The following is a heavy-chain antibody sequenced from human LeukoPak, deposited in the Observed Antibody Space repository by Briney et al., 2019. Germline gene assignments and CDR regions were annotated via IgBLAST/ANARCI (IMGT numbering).Heavy chain of an antibody. Sequence: PSGTLSLTCAVSGGSISSSNWWSWVRQPPGKGLEWIREIYHSGSTNYNPSLKSRVTISVDKSKNQFSLKLSSVTAADTAVYYCARERRVVITPYYYYYMDVWGKGTTVTVSS. V-gene: IGHV4-4*02. CDR2: IYHSGST. D-gene: IGHD3-22*01. J-gene: IGHJ6*03. CDR1: GGSISSSNW. CDR3: ARERRVVITPYYYYYMDV.